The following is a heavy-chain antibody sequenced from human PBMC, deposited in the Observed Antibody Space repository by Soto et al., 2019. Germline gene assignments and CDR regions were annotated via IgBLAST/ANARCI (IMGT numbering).Heavy chain of an antibody. Sequence: GGSLRLSCAASGFTFSNAWMSWVRQAPGKGLEWVGRIKSKTDGGTTDYAAPVKGRFTISRDDSKNTLYLQMNSLKTEDTAVYYCTTDLGSPQIVATILNYYYYMDVWGKGTTVTVSS. CDR1: GFTFSNAW. D-gene: IGHD5-12*01. V-gene: IGHV3-15*01. CDR2: IKSKTDGGTT. CDR3: TTDLGSPQIVATILNYYYYMDV. J-gene: IGHJ6*03.